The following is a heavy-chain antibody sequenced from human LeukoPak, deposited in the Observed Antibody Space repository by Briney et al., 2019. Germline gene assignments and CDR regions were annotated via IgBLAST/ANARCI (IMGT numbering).Heavy chain of an antibody. V-gene: IGHV3-23*01. CDR3: ARQGSEIDY. Sequence: PGGSLRLSCAASGFNFGDYAMHWVRQAPGKGLEWVSGISGSGDNTLYADSVKGRFTISRDNSKNTLYLEMNSLRAEDTAMYYCARQGSEIDYWGQGTLVTVSS. CDR2: ISGSGDNT. J-gene: IGHJ4*02. CDR1: GFNFGDYA.